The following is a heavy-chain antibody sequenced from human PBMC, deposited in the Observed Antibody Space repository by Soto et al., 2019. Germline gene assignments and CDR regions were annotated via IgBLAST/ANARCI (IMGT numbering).Heavy chain of an antibody. D-gene: IGHD3-22*01. CDR3: ARGGSSGFSFGMDV. Sequence: PGGSLRLSCVASGFTFSSYAMHWVRQAPGKGLEWVAVISYDGSNKYYADSVKGRFTISRDNSKNTLYLQMNSLRAEDTAVYYCARGGSSGFSFGMDVWGHGTTVTV. J-gene: IGHJ6*02. CDR1: GFTFSSYA. V-gene: IGHV3-30-3*01. CDR2: ISYDGSNK.